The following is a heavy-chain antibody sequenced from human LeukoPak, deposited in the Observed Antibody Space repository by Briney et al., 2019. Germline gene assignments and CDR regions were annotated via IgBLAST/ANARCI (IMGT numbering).Heavy chain of an antibody. Sequence: GRSLRLSCATSGFTFSHYGMHWVRQAPGKGLEWVAVIWSDATNMYYGDSVKGRFVISRDNSKSTIYLQMNSLRVEDTAVYYCAKDAQRGFDYSNSLQSWGQGTLVTVSS. J-gene: IGHJ5*02. D-gene: IGHD4-11*01. V-gene: IGHV3-33*06. CDR1: GFTFSHYG. CDR3: AKDAQRGFDYSNSLQS. CDR2: IWSDATNM.